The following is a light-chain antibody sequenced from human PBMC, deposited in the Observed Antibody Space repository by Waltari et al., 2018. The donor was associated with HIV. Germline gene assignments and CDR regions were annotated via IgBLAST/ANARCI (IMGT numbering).Light chain of an antibody. Sequence: QSVLTQPPSVSGAPGQRGTIPCTGSRSNIGARFDVHWYQQLPGTAPKLLIYGNSNRPSGVPDRFSGSKSGTSASLAITGLQAEDEADYYCQSYDSSLSGSVFGGGTKLTVL. CDR2: GNS. J-gene: IGLJ3*02. CDR3: QSYDSSLSGSV. V-gene: IGLV1-40*01. CDR1: RSNIGARFD.